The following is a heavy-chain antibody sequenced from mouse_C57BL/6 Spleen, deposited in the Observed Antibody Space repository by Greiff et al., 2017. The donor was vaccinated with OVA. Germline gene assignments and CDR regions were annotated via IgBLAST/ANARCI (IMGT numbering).Heavy chain of an antibody. CDR3: ARRGYIHEGLAY. D-gene: IGHD3-1*01. V-gene: IGHV1-61*01. Sequence: QVQLKQPGAELVRPGSSVKLSCKASGYTFTSYWMDWVKQRPGQGLEWIGNIYPSDSETHYNQKFKDKATLTVDKSSSTAYMQLSSLTSEDSAVYYCARRGYIHEGLAYWGQGTLVTVSA. CDR2: IYPSDSET. J-gene: IGHJ3*01. CDR1: GYTFTSYW.